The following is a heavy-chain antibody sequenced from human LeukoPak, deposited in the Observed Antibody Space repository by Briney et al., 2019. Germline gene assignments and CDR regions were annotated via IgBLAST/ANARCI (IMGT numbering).Heavy chain of an antibody. Sequence: SEALSLTCTLSGGSISTYYWSWIRQPPGKGLEWIGYIYHSGSTNYNPSLKSRVTISVDTSKNQFSLKLSTVTAADTAVYYCARGGGYASPIGYWGQGALVTVSS. CDR1: GGSISTYY. J-gene: IGHJ4*02. V-gene: IGHV4-59*01. CDR3: ARGGGYASPIGY. D-gene: IGHD5-12*01. CDR2: IYHSGST.